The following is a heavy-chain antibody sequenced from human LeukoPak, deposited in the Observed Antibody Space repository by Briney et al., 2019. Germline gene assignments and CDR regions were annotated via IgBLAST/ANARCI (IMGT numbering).Heavy chain of an antibody. CDR1: GFIFSNYV. J-gene: IGHJ4*02. CDR2: IWYDGSNT. Sequence: GRSLRLSCEASGFIFSNYVMHWVRQAPGKGLEWVAVIWYDGSNTYYADSVKGRFTISRDNSKNTLYLQMNCLRVEDTAVYYCARVPYGSGWYYFDYWGQGTLVTVSS. D-gene: IGHD6-19*01. CDR3: ARVPYGSGWYYFDY. V-gene: IGHV3-33*01.